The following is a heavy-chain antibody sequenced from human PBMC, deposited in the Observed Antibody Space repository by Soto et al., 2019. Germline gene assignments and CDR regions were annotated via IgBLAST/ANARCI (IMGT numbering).Heavy chain of an antibody. CDR3: ARVYCSGGSCYEFDY. Sequence: QVQLQESGPGLVKPSQTLSLTCTVSGGSISSGGYYWSWIRQHPGKGLEWIGYIYYSGGTYYNPSLKSRVTISVDTSKNQFSLKLSSVTAADTAVYYCARVYCSGGSCYEFDYWGQGTLVTVSS. CDR2: IYYSGGT. D-gene: IGHD2-15*01. CDR1: GGSISSGGYY. V-gene: IGHV4-31*03. J-gene: IGHJ4*02.